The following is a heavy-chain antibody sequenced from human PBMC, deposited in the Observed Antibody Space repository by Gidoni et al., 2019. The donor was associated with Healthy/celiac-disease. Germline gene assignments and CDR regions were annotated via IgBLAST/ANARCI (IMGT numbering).Heavy chain of an antibody. CDR2: INHSGST. Sequence: QVQLQQWGAGLLKPSETLSLTCAVYGGSFSGYYWSWIRQPPGKGLEWIGEINHSGSTNYHPSLKSRVTISVDTSKNQFSLKLSSVTAADTAVYYCARVRIMVQGVIIKPYYYYGMDVWGQGTTVTVSS. J-gene: IGHJ6*02. CDR3: ARVRIMVQGVIIKPYYYYGMDV. CDR1: GGSFSGYY. V-gene: IGHV4-34*01. D-gene: IGHD3-10*01.